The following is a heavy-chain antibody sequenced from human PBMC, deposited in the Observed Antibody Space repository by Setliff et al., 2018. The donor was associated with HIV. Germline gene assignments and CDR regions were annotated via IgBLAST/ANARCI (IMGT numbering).Heavy chain of an antibody. CDR3: ARDQSIAARYLFDP. CDR1: GYSISSNDW. V-gene: IGHV4-28*03. Sequence: NPSETLSLTCVVSGYSISSNDWWGWIRQSPGKGLEWIGYIYYSGSIYYNPSLKSRVTISVDTSKNQFSLKLTSVTAADTAVYYCARDQSIAARYLFDPWGQGTLVTVSS. J-gene: IGHJ5*02. CDR2: IYYSGSI. D-gene: IGHD6-6*01.